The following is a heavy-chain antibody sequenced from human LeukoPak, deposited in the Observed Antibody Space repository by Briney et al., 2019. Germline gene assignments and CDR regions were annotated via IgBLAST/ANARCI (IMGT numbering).Heavy chain of an antibody. Sequence: ASVKVSCKASGYTFTSYYMHWVRQAPGQGLEWMGIINPSGGSTSYAQKFQGRVTMTRDTSISTAYMELSRLRSDDTAVYYCARDLSDYGDYVDAFDIWGQGTMVTVSS. V-gene: IGHV1-46*01. CDR1: GYTFTSYY. CDR3: ARDLSDYGDYVDAFDI. J-gene: IGHJ3*02. D-gene: IGHD4-17*01. CDR2: INPSGGST.